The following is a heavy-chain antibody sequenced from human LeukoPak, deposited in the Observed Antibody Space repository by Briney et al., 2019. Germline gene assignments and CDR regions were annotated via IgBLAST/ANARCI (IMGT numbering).Heavy chain of an antibody. CDR2: IYTSGST. CDR3: ARGIWFDP. J-gene: IGHJ5*02. Sequence: KPSQTLSLTCTVSGGSISSGSYYWSWIRQPAGKGLEWIGRIYTSGSTNYNPSLKSRVTISVDTSKNLFSLKLSSVTAADTAVYYCARGIWFDPWGQGTLVTVSS. CDR1: GGSISSGSYY. V-gene: IGHV4-61*02.